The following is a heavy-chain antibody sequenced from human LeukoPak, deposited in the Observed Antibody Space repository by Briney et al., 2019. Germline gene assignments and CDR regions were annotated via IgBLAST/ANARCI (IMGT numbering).Heavy chain of an antibody. J-gene: IGHJ4*02. CDR3: ARERFGSIGLWY. CDR2: MNPNSGNT. Sequence: ALVKVSCKASGYTFTSYDINWVRQATGQGLEWMGWMNPNSGNTGYAQKFQGRVTITRNTSISTAYMELSSLRSEDTAVYYCARERFGSIGLWYWGRGTLVTVSS. CDR1: GYTFTSYD. V-gene: IGHV1-8*03. D-gene: IGHD3-10*01.